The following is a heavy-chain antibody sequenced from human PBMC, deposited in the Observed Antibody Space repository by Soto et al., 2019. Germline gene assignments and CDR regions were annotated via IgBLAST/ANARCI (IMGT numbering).Heavy chain of an antibody. CDR3: ARGGYYYENSGQNAYDY. D-gene: IGHD3-22*01. CDR1: GGSSCGGSHY. CDR2: IYYGGST. V-gene: IGHV4-31*03. J-gene: IGHJ4*01. Sequence: LSLTCRVSGGSSCGGSHYWRWIHQHPGKGLEWIGYIYYGGSTYYNPSLKSRATISGDTSKNQFSLKLSSVTAADTAVYYCARGGYYYENSGQNAYDYWGQGIPVTVSS.